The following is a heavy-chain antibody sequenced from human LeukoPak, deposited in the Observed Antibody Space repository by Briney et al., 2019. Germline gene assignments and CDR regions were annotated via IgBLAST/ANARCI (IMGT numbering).Heavy chain of an antibody. CDR2: MNPNSGNT. Sequence: VASVKVSCKASRYTFTSYDINWVRQATGQGLEWMGWMNPNSGNTGYAQKFQGRVTMTRNTSISTAYMELSSLRSEDTAVYYCASGPRIYTMVRGVIMAIDYWGQGTLVTVSS. V-gene: IGHV1-8*01. D-gene: IGHD3-10*01. J-gene: IGHJ4*02. CDR3: ASGPRIYTMVRGVIMAIDY. CDR1: RYTFTSYD.